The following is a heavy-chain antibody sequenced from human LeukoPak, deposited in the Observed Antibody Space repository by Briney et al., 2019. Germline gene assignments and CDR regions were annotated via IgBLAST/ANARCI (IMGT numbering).Heavy chain of an antibody. D-gene: IGHD2-15*01. CDR2: INPNSGGT. Sequence: ASVKVSCKASGYTFTGYYMHWVRQAPGQGLEWMGWINPNSGGTNYAQKFQGRVTMTRDTSISTAYMELSSLRSDDTAVYYCVRGISSVENYWGQGTLVTVSS. CDR1: GYTFTGYY. J-gene: IGHJ4*02. V-gene: IGHV1-2*02. CDR3: VRGISSVENY.